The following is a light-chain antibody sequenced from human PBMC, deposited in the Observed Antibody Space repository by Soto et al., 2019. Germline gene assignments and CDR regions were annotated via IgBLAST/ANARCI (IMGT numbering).Light chain of an antibody. Sequence: IVLTQSPATLSVSPVETATLSFMASENINTYLAWYQQKPGQAPRLLIHGASTRATGIPDRFSGSGSGTEFTLTISSLQSEDFAVYYCQQYNNWPRTFGQGTKVDIK. J-gene: IGKJ1*01. CDR2: GAS. CDR3: QQYNNWPRT. V-gene: IGKV3D-15*01. CDR1: ENINTY.